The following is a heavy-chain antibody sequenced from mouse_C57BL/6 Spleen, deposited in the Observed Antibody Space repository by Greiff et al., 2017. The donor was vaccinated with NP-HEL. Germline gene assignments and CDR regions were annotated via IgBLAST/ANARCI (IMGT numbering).Heavy chain of an antibody. Sequence: EVQVVESGGDLVKPGGSLKLSCAASGFTFSSYGMSWVRQTPDKRLEWVATISSGGSYTYYPDSVKGRFTISRDNAKNTLYLQMSSLKSEDTAMYYCARQEGNYYFGDWGPGTTLSVSS. V-gene: IGHV5-6*01. CDR3: ARQEGNYYFGD. CDR2: ISSGGSYT. CDR1: GFTFSSYG. J-gene: IGHJ2*01.